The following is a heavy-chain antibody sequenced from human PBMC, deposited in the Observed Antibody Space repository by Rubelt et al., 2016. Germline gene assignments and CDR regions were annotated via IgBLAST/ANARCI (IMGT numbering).Heavy chain of an antibody. CDR1: GGSISSYY. V-gene: IGHV4-59*01. D-gene: IGHD6-19*01. CDR3: ARDPGYSSGWYGGNWFDP. Sequence: QVQLQESGPGLVKPSETLSLTCTVSGGSISSYYWSWIRQPPGKGLEWIGYIYYSGSTNYNPSLKSRVTISVDTSKNQCSLKLSSVTAADTAVYYCARDPGYSSGWYGGNWFDPWGQGTLVTVSS. CDR2: IYYSGST. J-gene: IGHJ5*02.